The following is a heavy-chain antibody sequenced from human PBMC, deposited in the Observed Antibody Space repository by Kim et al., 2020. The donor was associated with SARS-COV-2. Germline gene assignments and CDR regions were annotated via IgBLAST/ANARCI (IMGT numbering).Heavy chain of an antibody. J-gene: IGHJ3*02. D-gene: IGHD3-10*01. CDR1: GGSISSSNW. CDR2: IYHSGST. V-gene: IGHV4-4*02. Sequence: SETLSLTCAVSGGSISSSNWWSWVRQPPGKGLEWIGEIYHSGSTNYNPSLKSRVTISVDKSKNQFSLKLSSVAAADTAVYYCARRQERLWFERARFAFDIWGQGTMVTVSS. CDR3: ARRQERLWFERARFAFDI.